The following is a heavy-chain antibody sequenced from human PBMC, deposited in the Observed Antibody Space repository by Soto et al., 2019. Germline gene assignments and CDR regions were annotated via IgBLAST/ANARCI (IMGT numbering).Heavy chain of an antibody. J-gene: IGHJ4*02. Sequence: GGSLRLSCAASGFTFDDYAMHWVRQAPGKGLEWVSGISWNSGSIGYADSVKGRFTISRDNAKNSLYLQMNSLRAEDTALYYCGTDIPDTLTGPSDYWGQGTLVTVSS. D-gene: IGHD3-9*01. V-gene: IGHV3-9*01. CDR2: ISWNSGSI. CDR1: GFTFDDYA. CDR3: GTDIPDTLTGPSDY.